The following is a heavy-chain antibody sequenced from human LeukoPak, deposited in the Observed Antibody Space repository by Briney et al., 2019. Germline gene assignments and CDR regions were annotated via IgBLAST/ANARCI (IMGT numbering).Heavy chain of an antibody. CDR2: IYHSGST. CDR1: GGSISSGSYY. J-gene: IGHJ4*02. V-gene: IGHV4-39*01. D-gene: IGHD6-13*01. Sequence: SQTLSLTCTVSGGSISSGSYYWGWIRQPPGMGLEWIGSIYHSGSTYYNPSLKSRVTISVDTSKNQFSLKLSSVTAADTAVYYCARHYSSSWYYFDYWGQGTLVTVSS. CDR3: ARHYSSSWYYFDY.